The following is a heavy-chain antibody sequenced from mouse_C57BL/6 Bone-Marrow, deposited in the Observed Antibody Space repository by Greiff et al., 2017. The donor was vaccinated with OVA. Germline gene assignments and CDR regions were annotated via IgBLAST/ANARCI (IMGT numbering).Heavy chain of an antibody. J-gene: IGHJ4*01. Sequence: VKLQQPGAELVKPGASVKLSCKASGYTFTSYWMHWVKQRPGQGLEWIGMIHPNSGSTNYNEKFKSKATLTVDKSSSTAYMQLSSLTSEDSAVYYCARVDYGDAMDYWGQGTSVTVSS. CDR3: ARVDYGDAMDY. V-gene: IGHV1-64*01. CDR2: IHPNSGST. CDR1: GYTFTSYW. D-gene: IGHD2-4*01.